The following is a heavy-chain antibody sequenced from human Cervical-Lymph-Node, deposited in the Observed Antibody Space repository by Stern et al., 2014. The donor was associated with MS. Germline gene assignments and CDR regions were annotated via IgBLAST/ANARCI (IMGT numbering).Heavy chain of an antibody. J-gene: IGHJ6*02. Sequence: VQLEEYGAEVKKPGSSVKVSCKTSGDTFSTYAISWVRQAPGQGLEWMGGIIPIFGIANYAQKFQGRVTITADRSTRTAYMELSSLRSEDTAVYYCARTYYYGSGTYNYYYYHMDVWGQGTTVTVSS. CDR2: IIPIFGIA. V-gene: IGHV1-69*17. CDR1: GDTFSTYA. CDR3: ARTYYYGSGTYNYYYYHMDV. D-gene: IGHD3-10*01.